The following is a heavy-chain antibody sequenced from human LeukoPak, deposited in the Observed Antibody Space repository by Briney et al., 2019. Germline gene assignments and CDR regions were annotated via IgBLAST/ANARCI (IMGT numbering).Heavy chain of an antibody. J-gene: IGHJ5*02. Sequence: GESLKISCKGSGYSFTRNWIGWVRQMPGKGLEWMGIIHPGESDTRYSPSFQGQVTISADKSISTAYLQWSSLKASDTAMYYCVIPRFGRDNNWFDPWGQGTLVTVSS. D-gene: IGHD3-10*01. CDR2: IHPGESDT. CDR3: VIPRFGRDNNWFDP. CDR1: GYSFTRNW. V-gene: IGHV5-51*01.